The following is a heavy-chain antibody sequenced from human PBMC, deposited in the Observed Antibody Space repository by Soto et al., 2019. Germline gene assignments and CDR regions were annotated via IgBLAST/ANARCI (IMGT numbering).Heavy chain of an antibody. CDR3: ASSAPPRYDFWSGPKADGMDV. Sequence: QVQLVESGGGVVQPGRSLRLSCAASGFTFSSYGMHWVRQAPGKGLEWVAVIWYDGSNKYYADSVKGRFTISRDNSKNTLYLQMNGLRAEDTAVYYCASSAPPRYDFWSGPKADGMDVWGQGTTVTVSS. CDR2: IWYDGSNK. V-gene: IGHV3-33*01. CDR1: GFTFSSYG. J-gene: IGHJ6*02. D-gene: IGHD3-3*01.